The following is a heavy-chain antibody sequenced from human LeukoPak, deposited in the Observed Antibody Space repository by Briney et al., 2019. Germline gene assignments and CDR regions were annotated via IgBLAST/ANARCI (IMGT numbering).Heavy chain of an antibody. D-gene: IGHD3-22*01. CDR3: AKDMRVTMIVVVITVPDY. CDR2: ISGSGGST. CDR1: GFTFSSYA. J-gene: IGHJ4*02. V-gene: IGHV3-23*01. Sequence: PGGSLRLSCAASGFTFSSYAMSWVRQAPGKGLEWVSAISGSGGSTYYADSVKGRFTISRDNSKNTLYLQMNSLRAEDTAVYYCAKDMRVTMIVVVITVPDYWGQGTLVTVSS.